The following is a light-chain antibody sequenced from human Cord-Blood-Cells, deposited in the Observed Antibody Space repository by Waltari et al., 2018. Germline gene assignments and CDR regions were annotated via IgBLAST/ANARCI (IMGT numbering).Light chain of an antibody. CDR3: QQLNSYPIT. Sequence: IPLTQSPSSLSASVGARVTITRRASQGISSYFAWYQQKPGKAPKLLIYAASTLQSGVPSRFSGSGSGTDFTLTISSLQPEDFATYYCQQLNSYPITFGQGTRLEIK. V-gene: IGKV1-9*01. J-gene: IGKJ5*01. CDR2: AAS. CDR1: QGISSY.